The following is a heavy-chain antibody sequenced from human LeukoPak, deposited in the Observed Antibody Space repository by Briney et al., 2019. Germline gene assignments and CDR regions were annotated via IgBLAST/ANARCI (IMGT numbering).Heavy chain of an antibody. CDR1: GFTFDDYA. J-gene: IGHJ3*02. D-gene: IGHD5-12*01. CDR3: AKGLVATITGDAFDI. CDR2: ISWNSGSI. V-gene: IGHV3-9*01. Sequence: GGSLRLSCAASGFTFDDYAMHWVRQAPGKGLEWVSGISWNSGSIGYADSVKGRFTISRDSAKNSLYLQMNSLRAEDTALYYCAKGLVATITGDAFDIWGQGTMVTVSS.